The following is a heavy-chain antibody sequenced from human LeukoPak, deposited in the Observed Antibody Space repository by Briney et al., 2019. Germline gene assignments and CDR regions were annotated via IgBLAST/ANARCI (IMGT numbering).Heavy chain of an antibody. J-gene: IGHJ1*01. CDR2: INPSGGST. CDR1: GYTFTRYY. Sequence: ASVNVSCTASGYTFTRYYMHWVRQAPGQGLEWMGIINPSGGSTSYAQKFQGRVTMTRDTSTSTVYMELSSLRSEDTAVYYCARQDEDFQHWGQGTLVTVSS. V-gene: IGHV1-46*01. CDR3: ARQDEDFQH.